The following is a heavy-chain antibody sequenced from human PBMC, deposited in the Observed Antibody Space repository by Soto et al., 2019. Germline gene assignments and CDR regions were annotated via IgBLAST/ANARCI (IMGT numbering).Heavy chain of an antibody. Sequence: EVQVVESGGGLVKPGGSLRLSCAASGFTFSNAWMSWVRQAPGKGLEWVARIKSKTDGGTTDYAAPVKGRFIISRDDSKTTLYLQVNTLRTEDTGVYYCSTSAKYYDPSRYRGYFDVWGRGTLVTVSS. CDR1: GFTFSNAW. CDR2: IKSKTDGGTT. V-gene: IGHV3-15*01. J-gene: IGHJ2*01. CDR3: STSAKYYDPSRYRGYFDV. D-gene: IGHD3-22*01.